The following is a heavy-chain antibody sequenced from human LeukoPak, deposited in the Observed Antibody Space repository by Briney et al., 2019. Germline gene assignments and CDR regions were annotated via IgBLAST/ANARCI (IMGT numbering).Heavy chain of an antibody. V-gene: IGHV3-21*01. CDR2: ISSSSSYI. Sequence: GGSLRLSCAASGFTFSSYSMNWVRQAPGKGLEWVSSISSSSSYIYYADSVKGRFTISRDNAQNSVYLQMASLRAEDTAVYYCARMGGSNWNREVNWFDPWGQGTLVTVSS. CDR3: ARMGGSNWNREVNWFDP. J-gene: IGHJ5*02. D-gene: IGHD1-1*01. CDR1: GFTFSSYS.